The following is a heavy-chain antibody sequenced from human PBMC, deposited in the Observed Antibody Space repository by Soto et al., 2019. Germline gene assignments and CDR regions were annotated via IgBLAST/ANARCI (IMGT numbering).Heavy chain of an antibody. Sequence: QLQLQESGSGLVMPSQTLSLTCAVSGGSISSGGYSWSWIRQPPGKGLEWIGYIYHSGSTYYNPSLKSRVTIPVDRSKNQFSLKLSSVTAADTAVYYCARGRTDCSGGSCYSLSWFDPWGQGTLVTVSS. D-gene: IGHD2-15*01. CDR2: IYHSGST. CDR3: ARGRTDCSGGSCYSLSWFDP. CDR1: GGSISSGGYS. J-gene: IGHJ5*02. V-gene: IGHV4-30-2*01.